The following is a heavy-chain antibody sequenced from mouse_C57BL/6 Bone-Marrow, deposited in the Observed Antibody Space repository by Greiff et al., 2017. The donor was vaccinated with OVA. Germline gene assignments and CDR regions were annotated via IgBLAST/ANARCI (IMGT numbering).Heavy chain of an antibody. D-gene: IGHD1-1*01. CDR1: GYAFSSSW. Sequence: QVQLQQSGPELVKPGASVKISCKASGYAFSSSWMHWVKQRPGKGLEWIGRIYPGDGDTNYNGKFKGKATLTADKSSSTAYMQLSSLTSEDSAVYFCARGGVYYGSPYYFDYWGQGTTLTVSS. CDR2: IYPGDGDT. CDR3: ARGGVYYGSPYYFDY. V-gene: IGHV1-82*01. J-gene: IGHJ2*01.